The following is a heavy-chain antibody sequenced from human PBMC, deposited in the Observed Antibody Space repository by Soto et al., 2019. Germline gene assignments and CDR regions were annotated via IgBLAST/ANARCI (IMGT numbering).Heavy chain of an antibody. CDR3: ARVGTDILTGYYLFDY. D-gene: IGHD3-9*01. CDR1: GGSISSGDYY. Sequence: PSETLSLTCTVSGGSISSGDYYWSWIRQPPGKGLEWIGYIYYSGSTYYNPSLKSRVTISVDTSKNQFSLKLSSVTAADTAVYYCARVGTDILTGYYLFDYWGQGTLVTVS. V-gene: IGHV4-30-4*01. J-gene: IGHJ4*02. CDR2: IYYSGST.